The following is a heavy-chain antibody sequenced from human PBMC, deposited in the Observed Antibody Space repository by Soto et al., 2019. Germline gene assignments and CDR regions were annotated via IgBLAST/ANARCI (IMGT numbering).Heavy chain of an antibody. J-gene: IGHJ4*02. CDR3: ARSMTTVVTLDY. CDR1: GGSISSYY. D-gene: IGHD4-17*01. CDR2: IYYRGST. Sequence: SETLSLTCTVSGGSISSYYWSWIRQPPGKGLERIGYIYYRGSTNYNPSLKSRDTKSEDTSKNQFSLKLSSVTAADTAVYYCARSMTTVVTLDYWGQGTLVTVS. V-gene: IGHV4-59*08.